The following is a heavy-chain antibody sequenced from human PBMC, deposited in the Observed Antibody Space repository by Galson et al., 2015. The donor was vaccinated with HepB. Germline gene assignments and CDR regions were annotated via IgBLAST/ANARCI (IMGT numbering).Heavy chain of an antibody. V-gene: IGHV3-30-3*01. CDR1: GFTFSSYA. J-gene: IGHJ4*02. CDR3: ARDSHSVATIRGDY. D-gene: IGHD5-12*01. Sequence: SLRLSCAASGFTFSSYAMHWVRQAPGKGLEWVAVISYDGGNKYYADSVKGRFTISRDNSKNTLYLQMNSLRAEDTAVYYCARDSHSVATIRGDYWGQGTLVTVSS. CDR2: ISYDGGNK.